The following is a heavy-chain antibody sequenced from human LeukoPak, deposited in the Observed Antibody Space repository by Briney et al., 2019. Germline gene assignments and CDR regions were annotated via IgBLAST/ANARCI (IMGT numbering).Heavy chain of an antibody. CDR1: GFIFSTYT. CDR3: ARDLDSGSYWVDY. J-gene: IGHJ4*02. CDR2: ISTSISYI. D-gene: IGHD1-26*01. V-gene: IGHV3-21*01. Sequence: KAGGSLRLSCAASGFIFSTYTMNWVRQAPGKGLEWVSSISTSISYIYYADSVRGRFTISRDNAKSSLYLQMNSLRAEDTAVYYCARDLDSGSYWVDYWGQGTLVTVSS.